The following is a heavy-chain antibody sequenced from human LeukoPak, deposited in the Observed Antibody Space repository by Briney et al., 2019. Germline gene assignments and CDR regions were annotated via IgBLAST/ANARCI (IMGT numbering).Heavy chain of an antibody. CDR2: IYPFDSDT. D-gene: IGHD3-10*01. V-gene: IGHV5-51*01. CDR3: ARHITLVRGAIEF. CDR1: GYSFTSYW. Sequence: RESLKISCKGSGYSFTSYWIGWVRQMPGKGLEWMGVIYPFDSDTRYSPSFQGQVTISADKSVNTAYLQWTSLKASDTAIYYCARHITLVRGAIEFWGQGTLVTVSS. J-gene: IGHJ4*02.